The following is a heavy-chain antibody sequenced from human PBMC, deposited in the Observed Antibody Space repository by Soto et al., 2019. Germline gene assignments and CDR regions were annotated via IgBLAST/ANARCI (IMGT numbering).Heavy chain of an antibody. V-gene: IGHV1-18*01. J-gene: IGHJ4*02. CDR1: GYTFSNSD. Sequence: QVQLVQSGAEVKRPGASVKVSCKTSGYTFSNSDINWVRQAPGQGLEWMGSISTYNGNTNYAQKVXXRXPXNTDTSTTTAYMELKSLRSDDTAVYYCARDAEGFDYWGQGTLVTVSS. CDR3: ARDAEGFDY. CDR2: ISTYNGNT.